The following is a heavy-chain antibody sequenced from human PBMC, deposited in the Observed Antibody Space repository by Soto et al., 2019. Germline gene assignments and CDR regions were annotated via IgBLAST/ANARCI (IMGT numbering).Heavy chain of an antibody. D-gene: IGHD6-19*01. J-gene: IGHJ4*02. Sequence: GGSLRLSCAASGFTFSSYAMHWVRQAPGKGLEWMAVVSYDGSNKYYADSVKGRFTISRDNSKNTLYLQMNSLRAEDTAVYYCARDPAIYSSGWSRGFDYWGQGTLVTVSS. CDR2: VSYDGSNK. CDR1: GFTFSSYA. CDR3: ARDPAIYSSGWSRGFDY. V-gene: IGHV3-30-3*01.